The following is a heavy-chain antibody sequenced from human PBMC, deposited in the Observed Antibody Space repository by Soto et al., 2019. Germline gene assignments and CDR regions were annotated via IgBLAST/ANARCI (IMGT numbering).Heavy chain of an antibody. V-gene: IGHV3-23*01. Sequence: PGGSLRLSCAASGFTFSSYAMSWVRQAPGKGLEWVSAISGSGGSTRYADSVKGRFTISRDNSKNTLFLQMNSLRAEDTALYYCATDGRHGSERSTYFDYWGQGTVVTVSS. CDR1: GFTFSSYA. D-gene: IGHD1-1*01. J-gene: IGHJ4*02. CDR2: ISGSGGST. CDR3: ATDGRHGSERSTYFDY.